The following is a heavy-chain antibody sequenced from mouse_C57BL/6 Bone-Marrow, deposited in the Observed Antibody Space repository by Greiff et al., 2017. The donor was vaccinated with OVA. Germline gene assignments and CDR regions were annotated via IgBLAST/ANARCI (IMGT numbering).Heavy chain of an antibody. CDR1: GYTFTSYW. D-gene: IGHD2-13*01. J-gene: IGHJ2*01. CDR2: IDPSDSET. Sequence: VQLQQPGAELVRPGSSVKLSCKASGYTFTSYWMHWVKQRPIQGLEWIGNIDPSDSETHYNQKFKDKATLTVDKSSSTAYMQLSSLTSEDSAVYYWARWGLQDRGNFDYWGQGTTLTVSS. CDR3: ARWGLQDRGNFDY. V-gene: IGHV1-52*01.